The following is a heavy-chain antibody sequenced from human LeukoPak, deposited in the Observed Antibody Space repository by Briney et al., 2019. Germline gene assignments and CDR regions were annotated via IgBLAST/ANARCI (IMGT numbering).Heavy chain of an antibody. CDR3: ARSFRYYDSSGYYLPFGY. Sequence: KPSETLSLTCTVSGGSISSSSYYWGWIRQPPGKGLEWIGSIYYSGSTYYNPSLKSRVTISVDTSKNQFSLKLSSVTAADTAVYYCARSFRYYDSSGYYLPFGYWGQGTLVTASS. V-gene: IGHV4-39*01. J-gene: IGHJ4*02. CDR2: IYYSGST. D-gene: IGHD3-22*01. CDR1: GGSISSSSYY.